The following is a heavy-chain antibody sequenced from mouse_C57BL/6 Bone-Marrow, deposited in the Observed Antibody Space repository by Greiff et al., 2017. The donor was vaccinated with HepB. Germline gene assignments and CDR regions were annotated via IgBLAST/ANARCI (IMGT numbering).Heavy chain of an antibody. CDR2: ISSGSSTI. CDR1: GFTFSDYG. CDR3: ARIPLYAMDY. Sequence: EVNVVESGGGLVKPGGSLKLSCAASGFTFSDYGMHWVRQAPEKGLEWVAYISSGSSTIYYADTVKGRFTISRDNAKNTLFLQMTSLRSEDTAMYYCARIPLYAMDYWGQGTSVTVSS. V-gene: IGHV5-17*01. J-gene: IGHJ4*01.